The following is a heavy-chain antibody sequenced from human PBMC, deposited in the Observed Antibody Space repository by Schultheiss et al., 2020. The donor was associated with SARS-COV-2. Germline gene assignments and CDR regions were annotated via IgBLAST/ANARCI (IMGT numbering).Heavy chain of an antibody. CDR2: ISRSGGST. Sequence: GGSLRLSCAASGYTFSSESINWVRQAPGKGLEWVTTISRSGGSTKYADSVKGRFTISRDNSKNTVYLQMNSLRAEDTAVYYCAKGSGWVFFDHWGQGTLVTVSS. D-gene: IGHD5-18*01. CDR1: GYTFSSES. V-gene: IGHV3-23*01. CDR3: AKGSGWVFFDH. J-gene: IGHJ4*02.